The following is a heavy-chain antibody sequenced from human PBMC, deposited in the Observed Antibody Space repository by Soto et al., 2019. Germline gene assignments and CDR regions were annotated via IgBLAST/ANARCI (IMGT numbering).Heavy chain of an antibody. V-gene: IGHV5-51*01. CDR2: IYPGDSDT. Sequence: EVQLVQSGAGVKKPGESLKISCKGSGYTFTTYWIGWVRQMPGKGLEWMGIIYPGDSDTRYSPSFQGQVTISADKSLSTAYLQWSGLKASDTAIYYCARHGTNSYYYYGMDVWGQGTTVTVSS. CDR1: GYTFTTYW. CDR3: ARHGTNSYYYYGMDV. J-gene: IGHJ6*02. D-gene: IGHD2-8*01.